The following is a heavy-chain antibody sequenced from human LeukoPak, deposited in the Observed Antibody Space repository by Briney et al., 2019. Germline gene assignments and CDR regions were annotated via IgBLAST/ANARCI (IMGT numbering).Heavy chain of an antibody. D-gene: IGHD6-19*01. CDR2: INPNSGGT. V-gene: IGHV1-2*02. J-gene: IGHJ4*02. CDR1: GYTFPSYY. Sequence: ASVKVSCKASGYTFPSYYMHWVRQAPGQGLEWMGWINPNSGGTNYAQKFQGRVTMTRDTSISTAYMELSRLRSDDTAVYYCARDPGSPLSVAAPDYWGQGTLVTVSS. CDR3: ARDPGSPLSVAAPDY.